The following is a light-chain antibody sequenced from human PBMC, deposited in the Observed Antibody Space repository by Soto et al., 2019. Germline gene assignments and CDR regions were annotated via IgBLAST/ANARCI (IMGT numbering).Light chain of an antibody. CDR2: GAS. CDR3: QQYGISRT. V-gene: IGKV3-20*01. CDR1: QSVTSSY. J-gene: IGKJ2*01. Sequence: EIVLTQSPGTLSLSPGERATLSCRASQSVTSSYLAWYLQKPGQAPRLLIYGASSRATGIPDRFSGSGSGTDFTLTISRLEPEDFAVYYCQQYGISRTFGQGTKVEI.